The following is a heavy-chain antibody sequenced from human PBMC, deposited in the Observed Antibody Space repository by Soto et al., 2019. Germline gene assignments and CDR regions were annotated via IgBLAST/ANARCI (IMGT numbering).Heavy chain of an antibody. Sequence: SETLSLTCTVSGGSISSGGYYWSWIRQHPGKGLEWIGYIYYSGSTYYNPSPKSRVTISVDTSKNQFSLKLSSVTAADTAVYYCARDGNCSGGSCYWFDPWGQGTLVTVSS. CDR3: ARDGNCSGGSCYWFDP. J-gene: IGHJ5*02. CDR2: IYYSGST. V-gene: IGHV4-31*03. D-gene: IGHD2-15*01. CDR1: GGSISSGGYY.